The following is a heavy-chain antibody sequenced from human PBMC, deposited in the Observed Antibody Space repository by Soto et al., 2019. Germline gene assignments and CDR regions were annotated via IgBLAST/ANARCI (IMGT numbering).Heavy chain of an antibody. Sequence: EVQLLESGGGLVQPGGSLRLSCVASGFTLNNYAMTWVRQAPGKGLEWVSAISGGGDTTSYADSVKGRFTVSRDGSKNTLYLQMSSLRAEDTALYYCAKGRGGSGSLTPRVDFWGQGTLVTVSS. D-gene: IGHD3-10*01. J-gene: IGHJ4*02. V-gene: IGHV3-23*01. CDR3: AKGRGGSGSLTPRVDF. CDR2: ISGGGDTT. CDR1: GFTLNNYA.